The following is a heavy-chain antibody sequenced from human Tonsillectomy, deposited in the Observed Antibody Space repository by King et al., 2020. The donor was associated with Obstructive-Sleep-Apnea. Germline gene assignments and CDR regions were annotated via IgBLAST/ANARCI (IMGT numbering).Heavy chain of an antibody. Sequence: VQLVESGGGLVQPGGSLRLSCAASGFTFSNYWMTWVRQAPGKGLEWVANIKQDGSEKYYVDSVKGRFTISRDNATNSLYLQMNSLRAEDTAVYYCALERGGKLFDSWGQGTLVSVSS. CDR1: GFTFSNYW. V-gene: IGHV3-7*01. CDR3: ALERGGKLFDS. D-gene: IGHD4-23*01. J-gene: IGHJ4*02. CDR2: IKQDGSEK.